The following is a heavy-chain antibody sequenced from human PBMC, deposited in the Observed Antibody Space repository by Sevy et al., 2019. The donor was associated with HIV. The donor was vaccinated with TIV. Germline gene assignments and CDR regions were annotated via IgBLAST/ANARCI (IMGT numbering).Heavy chain of an antibody. CDR3: AKPGKFSGSYLDAFDI. Sequence: GGSLRLSCAASGFTFSKYGMHWVRQAPGKGLEWVAAISYDGGNKYYADSVKGRFTISKDNFKNTLYLQMNSLRAEDTAIYYCAKPGKFSGSYLDAFDIWGQGTMVTVSS. CDR1: GFTFSKYG. CDR2: ISYDGGNK. D-gene: IGHD1-26*01. J-gene: IGHJ3*02. V-gene: IGHV3-30*18.